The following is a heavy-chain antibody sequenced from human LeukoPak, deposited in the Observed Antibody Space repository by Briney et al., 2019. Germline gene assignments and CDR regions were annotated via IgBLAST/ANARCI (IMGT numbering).Heavy chain of an antibody. CDR1: GFRFSTYG. CDR2: VWFDGSNS. Sequence: GGSLRLSCAGSGFRFSTYGMHWVRQAPGEGLEWLGYVWFDGSNSDYVDPVKGRFTISRDNSKNTVFLQMNSLRAEDTAVYHCARFAGSDYTGSFDLWGQGTPVTVSS. D-gene: IGHD3-10*01. J-gene: IGHJ4*02. CDR3: ARFAGSDYTGSFDL. V-gene: IGHV3-33*01.